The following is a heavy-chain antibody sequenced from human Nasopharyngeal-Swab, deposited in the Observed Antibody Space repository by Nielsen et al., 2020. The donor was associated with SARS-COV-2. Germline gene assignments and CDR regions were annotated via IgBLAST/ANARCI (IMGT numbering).Heavy chain of an antibody. D-gene: IGHD3-9*01. V-gene: IGHV4-31*03. CDR1: GGSINTDAYH. Sequence: LRLSCTVSGGSINTDAYHWTWIRQLPGRRLEWIGYIYYDGTAYYNLSLKSRMIMAVDTSKNHFSLTLGSVTAADTAVYYCARGLRYFDWIFDYWGQGTLVTVSS. CDR2: IYYDGTA. CDR3: ARGLRYFDWIFDY. J-gene: IGHJ4*02.